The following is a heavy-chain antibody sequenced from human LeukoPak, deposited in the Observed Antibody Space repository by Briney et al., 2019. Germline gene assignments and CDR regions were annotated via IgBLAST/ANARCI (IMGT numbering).Heavy chain of an antibody. CDR1: GGSISGYY. CDR3: ARGGTIKNGMDV. CDR2: VYYSGST. D-gene: IGHD1-14*01. J-gene: IGHJ6*02. V-gene: IGHV4-59*01. Sequence: SETLSLTCTVSGGSISGYYWSWIRQPPGKGLEWIGYVYYSGSTNYNPSLESRVTISVDTSKNQFSLMLSSVTAADTAVYYCARGGTIKNGMDVWGQGTTVTVSS.